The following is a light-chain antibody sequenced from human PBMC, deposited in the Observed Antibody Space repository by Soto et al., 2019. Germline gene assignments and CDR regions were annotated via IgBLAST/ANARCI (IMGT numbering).Light chain of an antibody. J-gene: IGLJ1*01. CDR2: EVS. V-gene: IGLV2-8*01. CDR3: ISYAGSNNLGV. CDR1: SSDVGGYNY. Sequence: QSVLTQPPSASGSPGQSVTISCTVTSSDVGGYNYVSWYQQHPGKAPKLMIYEVSKRPSGVPDRFSGSKSGNTASLTVSGLQAEDEADYYCISYAGSNNLGVFGTGTKVTVL.